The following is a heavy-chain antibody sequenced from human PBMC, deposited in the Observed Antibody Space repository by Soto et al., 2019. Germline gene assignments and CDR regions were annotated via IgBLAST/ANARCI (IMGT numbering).Heavy chain of an antibody. J-gene: IGHJ6*02. CDR2: IYPGDSDT. V-gene: IGHV5-51*04. D-gene: IGHD6-13*01. CDR1: GYSFFSYW. CDR3: ARTSAGGKYYYGMDV. Sequence: GESLKISCEGSGYSFFSYWIGWVRQMPGKGLEWMGIIYPGDSDTRYSPSFQGQVTISADKPISTAYLQWSSLKASDTAMYYCARTSAGGKYYYGMDVWGQGTTVTVSS.